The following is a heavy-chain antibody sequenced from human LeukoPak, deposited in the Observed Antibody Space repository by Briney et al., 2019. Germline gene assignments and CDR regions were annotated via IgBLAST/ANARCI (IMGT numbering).Heavy chain of an antibody. D-gene: IGHD4-17*01. J-gene: IGHJ5*02. Sequence: QRWGSLRLSCAASGFTFSSYAMHWVRQAPGKGLEWVAVISYDGSNKNYADSVRGRFTISRDNSKNTLYLQMNSLRAEDTAVYYCARYHDYGDYKRYFDPWGQGILVTVSS. V-gene: IGHV3-30*04. CDR2: ISYDGSNK. CDR3: ARYHDYGDYKRYFDP. CDR1: GFTFSSYA.